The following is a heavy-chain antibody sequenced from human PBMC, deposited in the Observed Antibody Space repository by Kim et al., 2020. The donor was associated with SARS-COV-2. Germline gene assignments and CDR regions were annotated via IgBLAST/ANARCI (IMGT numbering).Heavy chain of an antibody. CDR2: IYPDDSET. V-gene: IGHV5-51*01. J-gene: IGHJ2*01. CDR1: GYGFYGYW. Sequence: GESLKISCRGYGYGFYGYWIGWVRQVPGKGPEWMGIIYPDDSETRYNPSFQGQVFISADKSTSTAYLQWSSLKASDSAMYYCARFGAPALRHWYFDLWGRDTLVTVSS. D-gene: IGHD3-16*01. CDR3: ARFGAPALRHWYFDL.